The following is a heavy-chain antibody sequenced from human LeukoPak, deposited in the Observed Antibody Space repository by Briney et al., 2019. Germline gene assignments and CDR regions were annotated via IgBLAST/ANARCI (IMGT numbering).Heavy chain of an antibody. CDR3: AKDLHSLVDY. D-gene: IGHD6-13*01. V-gene: IGHV3-48*01. Sequence: GGSLRLSCAASGFTFSSYSMNWVRQAPGKGLEWVSYISSSSSTIYYADSVKGRFTISRDNAKNSLYLQMNSLRAEDTAVYYCAKDLHSLVDYWGQGTLVTVSS. CDR1: GFTFSSYS. J-gene: IGHJ4*02. CDR2: ISSSSSTI.